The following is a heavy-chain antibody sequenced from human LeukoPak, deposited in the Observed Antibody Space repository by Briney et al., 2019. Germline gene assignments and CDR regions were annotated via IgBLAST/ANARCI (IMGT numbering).Heavy chain of an antibody. J-gene: IGHJ6*03. D-gene: IGHD2-15*01. V-gene: IGHV3-11*01. CDR1: GFTLSDYY. CDR3: SIPAPVVGASYKYHYYMDV. CDR2: ISSSGDTI. Sequence: GGSLRLSCLASGFTLSDYYMSWLRQAPGKGVEGVSYISSSGDTIYYAESVKGRFTISRDNAKNSLYLQMNSLNAEDTAVYYCSIPAPVVGASYKYHYYMDVGGKGTTVTISS.